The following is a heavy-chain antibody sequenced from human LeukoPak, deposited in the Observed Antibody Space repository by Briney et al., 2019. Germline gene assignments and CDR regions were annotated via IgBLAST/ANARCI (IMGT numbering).Heavy chain of an antibody. J-gene: IGHJ3*02. CDR2: IYYSGST. V-gene: IGHV4-59*01. D-gene: IGHD3-22*01. CDR3: AREGGPWVDYYYDSSGTSGAFDI. Sequence: SETLSLTCTVSGGSISSYYWSWIRQPLGKGLGWMGYIYYSGSTNYNPSLKSRVTISVDTSKNQFSLKPSSVTAADTAVYYCAREGGPWVDYYYDSSGTSGAFDIWGQGTMATVSS. CDR1: GGSISSYY.